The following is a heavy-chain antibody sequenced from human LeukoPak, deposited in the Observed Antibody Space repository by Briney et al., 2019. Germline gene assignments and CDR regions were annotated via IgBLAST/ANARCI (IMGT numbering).Heavy chain of an antibody. CDR3: ARDPYSGSYPYDD. D-gene: IGHD1-26*01. CDR1: GFTVSSNY. Sequence: GGSLRLSCAASGFTVSSNYMSWVRQAPGKGLEWVSVIYSGGSTHYAETVEGRFIISRDKSKNTLYLQMNSLRVEDTAVYYCARDPYSGSYPYDDWGQGTLVTVSS. J-gene: IGHJ4*02. V-gene: IGHV3-66*01. CDR2: IYSGGST.